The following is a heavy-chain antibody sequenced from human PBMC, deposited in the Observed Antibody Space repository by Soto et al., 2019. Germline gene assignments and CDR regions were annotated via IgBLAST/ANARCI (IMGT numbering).Heavy chain of an antibody. V-gene: IGHV3-30*04. CDR3: ARGQTAISSRGWFDS. CDR1: GFIFNNHA. J-gene: IGHJ5*01. D-gene: IGHD3-3*02. CDR2: ISHSGSND. Sequence: QVQLVESGGGVVQPGLSLRLSCAASGFIFNNHAIYWVRQAPGRGLEWVAVISHSGSNDYYADSVKGRFTVSRDNSKNTVYLQMNRLRREDTAVYYCARGQTAISSRGWFDSWGQGTLVTVSS.